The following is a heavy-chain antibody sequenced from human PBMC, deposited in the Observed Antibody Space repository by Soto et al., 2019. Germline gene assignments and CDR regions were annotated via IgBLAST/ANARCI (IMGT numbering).Heavy chain of an antibody. CDR2: IYPGDYET. CDR3: ARSPRSSPYFDY. CDR1: GYTFSNFW. Sequence: VESLKISCHCSGYTFSNFWIAWVRQLPWKGLEWMGIIYPGDYETRYSPSFHGKVTISADRSIGTAYLQWSSLEASDSVFYFCARSPRSSPYFDYWGQGALVTVSS. V-gene: IGHV5-51*01. D-gene: IGHD6-13*01. J-gene: IGHJ4*02.